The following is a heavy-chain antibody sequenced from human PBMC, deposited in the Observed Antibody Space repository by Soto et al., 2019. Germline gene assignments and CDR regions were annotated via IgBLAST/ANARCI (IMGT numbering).Heavy chain of an antibody. CDR2: ISAKSGNT. J-gene: IGHJ4*02. D-gene: IGHD1-7*01. CDR1: GYTFTTSG. Sequence: QLVQSGAEVKKPGASVKVSCKASGYTFTTSGFNWVRQAPGQGLEWMGWISAKSGNTNYAQKLQGRVTMTTDTSTSTVYRELKSLTSDDTAIYYCTRAGASDWNYVSTSSWGQGTLVTVSS. V-gene: IGHV1-18*04. CDR3: TRAGASDWNYVSTSS.